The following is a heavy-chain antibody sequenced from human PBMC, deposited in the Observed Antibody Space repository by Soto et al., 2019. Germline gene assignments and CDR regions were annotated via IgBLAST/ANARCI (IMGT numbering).Heavy chain of an antibody. CDR1: GFTFSIST. CDR2: ISSGSTYF. Sequence: EVQLVESGGGLVKSGGSLTLSCAASGFTFSISTMIWVRQAPGKRLVWVSSISSGSTYFYYADSVKGRFSISRDNAKRSLFLQMNSLRVEDTAVYYCARGDGTGLHSSGWSPRFWGQGTLVTVSS. J-gene: IGHJ4*02. CDR3: ARGDGTGLHSSGWSPRF. D-gene: IGHD6-13*01. V-gene: IGHV3-21*01.